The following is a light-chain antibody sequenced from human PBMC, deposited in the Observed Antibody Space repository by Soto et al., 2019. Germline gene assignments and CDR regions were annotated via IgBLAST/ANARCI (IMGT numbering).Light chain of an antibody. V-gene: IGLV2-8*01. CDR2: EVS. CDR1: SSDVGGYNY. J-gene: IGLJ3*02. Sequence: QSALTQPPSASGSPGQSVTISCTGTSSDVGGYNYVTWYQQHPGKAPKLMIYEVSKRPSGVPDRFSGSKSGNTASLTVSGLQAEDEADYYCSSYFGNNDLGVFGGGTKLTVL. CDR3: SSYFGNNDLGV.